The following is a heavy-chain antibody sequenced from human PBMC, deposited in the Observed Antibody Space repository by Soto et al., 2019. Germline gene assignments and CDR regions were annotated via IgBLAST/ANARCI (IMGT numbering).Heavy chain of an antibody. J-gene: IGHJ6*03. CDR1: GGSISSYY. Sequence: SETLSLTCTVSGGSISSYYWSWIRQPQGTGLEWIGYIYYSGSTSYNPSLKSRVTISVDTSKNQFSLKLSSVTAADTAVYYCARESNIVARPFHYTDFWGKGTTVTVSS. D-gene: IGHD5-12*01. V-gene: IGHV4-59*01. CDR3: ARESNIVARPFHYTDF. CDR2: IYYSGST.